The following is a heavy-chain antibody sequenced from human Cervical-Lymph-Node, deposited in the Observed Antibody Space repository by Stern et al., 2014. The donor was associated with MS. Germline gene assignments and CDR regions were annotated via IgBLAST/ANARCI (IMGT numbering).Heavy chain of an antibody. CDR2: ISTDGSAT. CDR1: GFTFSNFA. CDR3: ARDLGY. V-gene: IGHV3-30-3*01. J-gene: IGHJ4*02. Sequence: VHLVESGGGVVQPGRSLRLSCAASGFTFSNFAMNWLRQSPDQGLQWLAAISTDGSATNYADSVKGRFTISRDNSKNTLYLEMNSLTTEDTAMFYCARDLGYWGQGTLVTVSS.